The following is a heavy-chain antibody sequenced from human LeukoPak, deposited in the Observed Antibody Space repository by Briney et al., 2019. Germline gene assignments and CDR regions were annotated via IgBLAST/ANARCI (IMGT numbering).Heavy chain of an antibody. Sequence: PGGSLRLSCVASGFAFSNCAMNWVRQAPGKGLEWVSSISGSGGDTSYADSVKGRFTISRDNSKNTLYLQMNSLRAEDTAVYYCAKQFVDIWGQGTLVIVSS. CDR1: GFAFSNCA. J-gene: IGHJ5*02. V-gene: IGHV3-23*01. CDR2: ISGSGGDT. D-gene: IGHD5-24*01. CDR3: AKQFVDI.